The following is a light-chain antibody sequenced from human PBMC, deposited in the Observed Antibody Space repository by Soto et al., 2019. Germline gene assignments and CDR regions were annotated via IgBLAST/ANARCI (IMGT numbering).Light chain of an antibody. CDR2: DAS. Sequence: DIQMTQSPSSLSASVGDTVTITSQASQDISDSLNWYQQKPGKVPKLLIYDASALHRGVPSRFSGSGSGTDFTFTISNLQPEDIATYYCQQYHSLLSFGGGTKVDIK. CDR1: QDISDS. V-gene: IGKV1-33*01. CDR3: QQYHSLLS. J-gene: IGKJ4*01.